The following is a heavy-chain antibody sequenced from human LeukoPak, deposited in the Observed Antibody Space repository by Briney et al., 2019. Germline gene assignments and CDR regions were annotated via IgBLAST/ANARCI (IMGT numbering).Heavy chain of an antibody. Sequence: GGSLRLSCSASEFTFSTYNMNWVLQAPGKGLEWVSSISSSSTDIYYADSVKGRFTISRDTAKNSLYLQMNSLRAEDTAVYYCATDGVPLYYFDTSGPKFFQHWGQGTLVTVSP. V-gene: IGHV3-21*01. J-gene: IGHJ1*01. CDR2: ISSSSTDI. D-gene: IGHD3-22*01. CDR1: EFTFSTYN. CDR3: ATDGVPLYYFDTSGPKFFQH.